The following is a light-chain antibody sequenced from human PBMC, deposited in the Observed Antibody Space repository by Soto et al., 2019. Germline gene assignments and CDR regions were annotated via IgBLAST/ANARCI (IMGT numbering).Light chain of an antibody. J-gene: IGKJ1*01. CDR1: QSVGSN. CDR2: GAS. CDR3: HQYNNWPQT. Sequence: VMSQSPATLSVSPGERAALYCGASQSVGSNLAWYQQNPGQAPRLLIYGASTRATGIPARFSGSGSGTEFTLTISSLQSEDFAVYYCHQYNNWPQTFGQGTKVAI. V-gene: IGKV3-15*01.